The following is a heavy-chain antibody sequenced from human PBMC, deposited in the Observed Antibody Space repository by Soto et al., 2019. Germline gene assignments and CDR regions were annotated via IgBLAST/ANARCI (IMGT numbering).Heavy chain of an antibody. CDR1: GFTFSSNY. CDR3: AREYESSGYYRFAFDI. D-gene: IGHD3-22*01. V-gene: IGHV3-66*01. J-gene: IGHJ3*02. CDR2: IYSGGST. Sequence: EVQLVESGGGLVQPGGSLRLSCAASGFTFSSNYLSWVRQAPGKGLEWVSVIYSGGSTYYADSVKGRFTISRDNSKNTLYLQMTSLRAEDTAVYYCAREYESSGYYRFAFDIWGQGTMVTVSS.